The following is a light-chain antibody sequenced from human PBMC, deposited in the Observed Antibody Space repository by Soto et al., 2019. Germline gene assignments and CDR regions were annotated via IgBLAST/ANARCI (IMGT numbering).Light chain of an antibody. Sequence: AIQLTQSPSSLSASVVARVTITFRASQGIRNDLGWYQQKPGKAPKLLIYAASSLQSGVPSRFSGSASGTDFTLTISSLQSEDFAVYYCKQYNNWPTCGKGTKGAIK. CDR3: KQYNNWPT. CDR1: QGIRND. J-gene: IGKJ1*01. V-gene: IGKV1-6*01. CDR2: AAS.